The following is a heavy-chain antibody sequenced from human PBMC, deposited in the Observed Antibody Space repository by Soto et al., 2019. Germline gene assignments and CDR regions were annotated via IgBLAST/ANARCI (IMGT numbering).Heavy chain of an antibody. CDR1: GYTFTSHD. J-gene: IGHJ6*03. V-gene: IGHV1-8*01. CDR2: MNPNSGET. CDR3: ARGPEYRVGSAQYQFYCMEA. D-gene: IGHD2-15*01. Sequence: QVQLVQSGAEVKKPGASVRVSCKASGYTFTSHDINWVRQATGQGLEWLGWMNPNSGETGYAQKFEGRVTMTRDSYISAAYMGLSNLRSDETAVYFCARGPEYRVGSAQYQFYCMEAWGAGTRVTVSS.